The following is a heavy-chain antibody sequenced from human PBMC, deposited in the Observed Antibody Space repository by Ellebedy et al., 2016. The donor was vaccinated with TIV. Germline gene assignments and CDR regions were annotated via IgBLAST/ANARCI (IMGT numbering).Heavy chain of an antibody. D-gene: IGHD6-19*01. V-gene: IGHV1-69*13. J-gene: IGHJ4*02. Sequence: AASVKVSCKASGGTFSSYAISWVRQAPGQGLEWMGGIIPIFGTANYAQKFQGRVTITADESTSTAYMELSSLRSEDTAVYYCARDGGMGSSGWWDYWGQGTLVTVSS. CDR3: ARDGGMGSSGWWDY. CDR2: IIPIFGTA. CDR1: GGTFSSYA.